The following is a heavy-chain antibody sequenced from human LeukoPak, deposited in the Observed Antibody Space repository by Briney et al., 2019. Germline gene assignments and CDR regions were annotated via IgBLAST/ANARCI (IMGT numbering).Heavy chain of an antibody. CDR3: ARETTVTTFDY. CDR1: GFTFSSYE. D-gene: IGHD4-17*01. J-gene: IGHJ4*02. Sequence: GGSLRLSCAASGFTFSSYEMNWVRQAPGKGLEWVSYISSSGSTIYYADSVKGRFTIYRDNAKNSLYLQMNSLRAEDTAVYYCARETTVTTFDYWGQGTLVTVSS. V-gene: IGHV3-48*03. CDR2: ISSSGSTI.